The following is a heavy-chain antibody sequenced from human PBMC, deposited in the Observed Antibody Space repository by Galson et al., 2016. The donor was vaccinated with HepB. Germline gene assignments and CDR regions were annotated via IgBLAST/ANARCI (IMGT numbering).Heavy chain of an antibody. CDR2: INPNTGGS. J-gene: IGHJ2*01. Sequence: SVKVSCKASGYPFTGYYIHWLRLAPGQGLEWMGWINPNTGGSNYVQKFRGRVTVTRDTAITTAYLELRRLTSGDTAVYYCARETSVTGTRPYWYFVLWGRGTLVTVSS. CDR1: GYPFTGYY. CDR3: ARETSVTGTRPYWYFVL. V-gene: IGHV1-2*02. D-gene: IGHD1-7*01.